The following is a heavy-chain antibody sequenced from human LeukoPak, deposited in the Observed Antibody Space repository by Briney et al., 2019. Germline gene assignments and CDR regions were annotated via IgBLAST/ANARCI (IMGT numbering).Heavy chain of an antibody. Sequence: TTSETLSLTCTVPGGSISSYYWSWIRQPPGKGLEWIGYIYYSGSTNYNPSLKSRVTISVDTSKNQFSLKLSSVTAADTAVYYCARSLVWWLFDYWGQGTLVTVSS. CDR3: ARSLVWWLFDY. V-gene: IGHV4-59*01. D-gene: IGHD2-15*01. CDR2: IYYSGST. J-gene: IGHJ4*02. CDR1: GGSISSYY.